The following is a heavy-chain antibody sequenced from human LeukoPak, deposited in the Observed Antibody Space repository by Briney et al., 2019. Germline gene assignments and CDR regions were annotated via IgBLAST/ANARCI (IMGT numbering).Heavy chain of an antibody. V-gene: IGHV1-18*01. J-gene: IGHJ4*02. CDR3: AREKYSSSSQKFDY. Sequence: ASVKVSCKASGYTFTSYGISWVRQAPGQGLEWMGWISAYNGNTNYAQKLQSRVTMTTDTSTSTAYMELRSLRSDDTAVYYCAREKYSSSSQKFDYWGQGTLVTVSS. D-gene: IGHD6-6*01. CDR1: GYTFTSYG. CDR2: ISAYNGNT.